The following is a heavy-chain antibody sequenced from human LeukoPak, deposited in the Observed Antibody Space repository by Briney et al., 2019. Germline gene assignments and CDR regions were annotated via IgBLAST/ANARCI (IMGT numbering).Heavy chain of an antibody. D-gene: IGHD3-10*01. CDR2: IYYSGST. CDR3: AREVRGVISYYFDY. V-gene: IGHV4-59*12. Sequence: NPSETLSLTCTVSGDSISSYFWSWIRQPPGKGLEWIGYIYYSGSTNYNPSLKSRVTISVDTSKNQFSLKLSSVTAADTAVYYCAREVRGVISYYFDYWGQGTLVTVSS. CDR1: GDSISSYF. J-gene: IGHJ4*02.